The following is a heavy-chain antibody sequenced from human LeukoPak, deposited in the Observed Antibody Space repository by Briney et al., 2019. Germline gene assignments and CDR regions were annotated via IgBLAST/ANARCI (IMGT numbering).Heavy chain of an antibody. CDR3: ARDPEGHGNYFDY. CDR1: GGSISSYF. J-gene: IGHJ4*02. D-gene: IGHD1-14*01. CDR2: SHTSGST. Sequence: PSETLSLTCTVSGGSISSYFCTWIRQPAGKGLEWIGRSHTSGSTNYNPSLKSRVTMSVDTSKNQFSLKLSSVTAADTAVYYCARDPEGHGNYFDYWGQGALVTVSS. V-gene: IGHV4-4*07.